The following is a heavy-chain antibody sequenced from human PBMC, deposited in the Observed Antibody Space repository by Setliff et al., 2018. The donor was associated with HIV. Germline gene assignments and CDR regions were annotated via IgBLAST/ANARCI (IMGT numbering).Heavy chain of an antibody. CDR2: IIPSLDTT. D-gene: IGHD3-3*01. CDR1: GDTFTGYT. Sequence: ASVKVSCKSSGDTFTGYTITWVRQAPGQGLEWMGGIIPSLDTTTYAQKLQGRVTMTTDPSTSTAYMELRSLRSDDTAVYYCARDAPAEYYDFWSGYILWDVWGKGTTVTVSS. J-gene: IGHJ6*04. V-gene: IGHV1-18*01. CDR3: ARDAPAEYYDFWSGYILWDV.